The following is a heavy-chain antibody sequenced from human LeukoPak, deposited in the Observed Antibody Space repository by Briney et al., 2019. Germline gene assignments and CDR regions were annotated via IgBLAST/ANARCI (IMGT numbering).Heavy chain of an antibody. J-gene: IGHJ5*02. CDR3: ARDRVYYDSSGYPLNNWFDP. CDR2: IYYSGST. CDR1: GGSISSGDYY. Sequence: SETLSLTCTVSGGSISSGDYYWSWIRQPPGKGLEWIGYIYYSGSTYYNPSLKGRVTISVDTSKNQFSLKLSSVTAADTAVYYCARDRVYYDSSGYPLNNWFDPWGQGTLVTVSS. V-gene: IGHV4-30-4*01. D-gene: IGHD3-22*01.